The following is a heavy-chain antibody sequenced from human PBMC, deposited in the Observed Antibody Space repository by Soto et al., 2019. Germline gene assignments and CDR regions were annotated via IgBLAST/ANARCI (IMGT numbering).Heavy chain of an antibody. CDR2: IYYSGST. J-gene: IGHJ3*02. CDR1: AGSISSSSYY. V-gene: IGHV4-39*01. D-gene: IGHD3-3*01. Sequence: PSENLSLTCTVSAGSISSSSYYWGCIRQPPEKGLEWIGSIYYSGSTYYNQSLKSRVTISVDTSKNQFSLKLSSVTAADTAVYYCARQLGTTSFGGVTPDAYDIWGQGTMVIGSS. CDR3: ARQLGTTSFGGVTPDAYDI.